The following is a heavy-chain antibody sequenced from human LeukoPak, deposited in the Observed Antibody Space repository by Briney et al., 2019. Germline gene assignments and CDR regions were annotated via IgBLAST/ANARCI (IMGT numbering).Heavy chain of an antibody. J-gene: IGHJ6*03. V-gene: IGHV4-4*02. D-gene: IGHD5-18*01. Sequence: PSGTLSLTCAVSGGSISSSNWWSWVRQPPGKGLEWIGEINHSGSTNYNPSLKSRVTISVDTSKNQFSLKLSSVTAADTAVYYCARGRGYSSLYYYYYMDVWGKGTTVTISS. CDR3: ARGRGYSSLYYYYYMDV. CDR2: INHSGST. CDR1: GGSISSSNW.